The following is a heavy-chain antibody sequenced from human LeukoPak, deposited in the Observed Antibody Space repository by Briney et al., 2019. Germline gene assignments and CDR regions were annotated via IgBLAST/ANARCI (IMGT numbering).Heavy chain of an antibody. CDR2: ISSNGGST. Sequence: GGSLRLSCSASGFTFSSYAMHWVRQAPGKGLEYVSAISSNGGSTYYADSVKGRFTISRDNSKNTLYLQMSSLRAEDTAVYYCAKVGVGQQLVRGYFDYWGQGTLVTVSS. CDR3: AKVGVGQQLVRGYFDY. V-gene: IGHV3-64D*06. CDR1: GFTFSSYA. D-gene: IGHD6-13*01. J-gene: IGHJ4*02.